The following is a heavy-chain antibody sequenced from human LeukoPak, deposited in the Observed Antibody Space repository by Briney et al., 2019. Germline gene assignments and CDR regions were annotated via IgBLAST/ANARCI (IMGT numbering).Heavy chain of an antibody. CDR1: GFTFSNYA. J-gene: IGHJ4*02. CDR3: ASDY. Sequence: PGGSLRLSCATSGFTFSNYAVSWVRQAPGKGLEWVSSISGSGGTTYYADSVKGRFTISRDNSKNTLFLQMNSLTVDDTAVYYCASDYWGQGTLVTVSS. CDR2: ISGSGGTT. V-gene: IGHV3-23*01.